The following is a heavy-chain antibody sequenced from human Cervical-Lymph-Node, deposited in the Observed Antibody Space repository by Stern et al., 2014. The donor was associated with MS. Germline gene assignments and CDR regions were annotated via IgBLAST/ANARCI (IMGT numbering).Heavy chain of an antibody. D-gene: IGHD1-1*01. Sequence: QVQLQESGPGLVKPSATLSLTCTVSGGSMNTYFLSWIRQPPGKGLEWIGYIYYYNPSLKSRVTDYNPSLKSRVTISIDTSKNQFSLKLSSLTAADTAVYYCARADPNFSQTRAAFDIWGQGTMVTVSS. J-gene: IGHJ3*02. CDR2: IYYYNPSLKSRVT. CDR1: GGSMNTYF. CDR3: ARADPNFSQTRAAFDI. V-gene: IGHV4-59*01.